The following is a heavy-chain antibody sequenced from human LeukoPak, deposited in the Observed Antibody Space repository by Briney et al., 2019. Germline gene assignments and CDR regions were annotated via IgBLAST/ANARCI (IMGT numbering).Heavy chain of an antibody. CDR3: ARCGGSQSYYGMDV. CDR1: GGSISSGVYY. V-gene: IGHV4-31*03. Sequence: SQTLSLTCSVSGGSISSGVYYWSWIRQHPGKGLEWIGYIYYSGSTYYNPSLKSRVTISVDTSKNQFSLNLSSVTAADTAVYHCARCGGSQSYYGMDVWGQGTTVTVS. D-gene: IGHD1-26*01. CDR2: IYYSGST. J-gene: IGHJ6*02.